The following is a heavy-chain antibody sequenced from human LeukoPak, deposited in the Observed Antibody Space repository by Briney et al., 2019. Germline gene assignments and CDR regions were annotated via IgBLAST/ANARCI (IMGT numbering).Heavy chain of an antibody. V-gene: IGHV3-15*01. CDR3: TTAFSGSYYEGDY. CDR1: GFTFSNAW. J-gene: IGHJ4*02. D-gene: IGHD1-26*01. CDR2: IKSKTDGGTT. Sequence: GGSLRLSCAASGFTFSNAWMSWVRQAPGKGLEWVGRIKSKTDGGTTDYAAPVKGRFTISRDDSKNTLYLQMNSLKTEDTAVYYCTTAFSGSYYEGDYWGQGTLVTVSS.